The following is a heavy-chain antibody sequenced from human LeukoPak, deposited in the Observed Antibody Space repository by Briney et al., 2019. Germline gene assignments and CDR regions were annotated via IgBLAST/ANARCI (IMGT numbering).Heavy chain of an antibody. CDR2: ISGSGGST. V-gene: IGHV3-23*01. CDR3: AKSLNIVVVPAATDFDH. D-gene: IGHD2-2*01. J-gene: IGHJ4*02. CDR1: GFTFSSYA. Sequence: PGGSLRLSCAASGFTFSSYAMSWVRQAPGKGLEWVSAISGSGGSTYYADSVKGRFTISRDNSKNTLYLQMNSLRAEDTAVYYCAKSLNIVVVPAATDFDHWGQGTLVTVSS.